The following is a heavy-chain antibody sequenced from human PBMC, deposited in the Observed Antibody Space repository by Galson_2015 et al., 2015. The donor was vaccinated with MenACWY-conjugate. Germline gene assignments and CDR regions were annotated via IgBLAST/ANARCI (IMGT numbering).Heavy chain of an antibody. V-gene: IGHV3-11*06. CDR1: GFTFSDYY. CDR2: ISSGHIYS. D-gene: IGHD5-12*01. Sequence: SLRLSCAASGFTFSDYYMSWIRQAPGKGLEWVAYISSGHIYSNHADSVKGRFTISRDNAKNSLFLQRNSLRAEDTAVYFCARTHRSYSGYTFEKWGQGTLVTVSS. J-gene: IGHJ4*02. CDR3: ARTHRSYSGYTFEK.